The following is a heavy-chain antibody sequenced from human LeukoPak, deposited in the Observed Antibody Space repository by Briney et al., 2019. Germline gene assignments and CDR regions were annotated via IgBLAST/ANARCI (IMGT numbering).Heavy chain of an antibody. CDR1: GFTFSTYG. CDR3: AISSGWYPRFDY. Sequence: GGSLRLSCAASGFTFSTYGKSWVRQAPGKGLEWVSSTTTTSTNKYYADSVKGRFIISRDNAKNSLYLQMNSLRAEDTAVYYCAISSGWYPRFDYWGQGTLVTVSS. CDR2: TTTTSTNK. D-gene: IGHD6-19*01. J-gene: IGHJ4*02. V-gene: IGHV3-21*01.